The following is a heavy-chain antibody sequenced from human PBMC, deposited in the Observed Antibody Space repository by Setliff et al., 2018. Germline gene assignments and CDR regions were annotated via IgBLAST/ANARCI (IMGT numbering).Heavy chain of an antibody. J-gene: IGHJ5*02. CDR1: GFTFDDYV. Sequence: PGGSLRLSCAASGFTFDDYVMSWVRQAPGKGLEWVSDINRNGGRIGYADPVKGRFTISRDNAKNSLYLQMNSLRVEDTAVYYCAKLPSGYPYNWFDPWGQGTLVTVSS. V-gene: IGHV3-20*04. CDR2: INRNGGRI. D-gene: IGHD3-22*01. CDR3: AKLPSGYPYNWFDP.